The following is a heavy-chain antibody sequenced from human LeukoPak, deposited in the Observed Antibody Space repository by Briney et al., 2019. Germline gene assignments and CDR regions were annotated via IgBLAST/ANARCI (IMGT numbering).Heavy chain of an antibody. D-gene: IGHD6-13*01. J-gene: IGHJ5*02. CDR1: GGSISSYY. CDR3: VRDEAAAGGNWFDP. CDR2: IYSSGRT. Sequence: SETLSLTCTVSGGSISSYYWSWIRQPPGKGLEWIGYIYSSGRTNYNPSLKSRVTISVDTSKNQFSLKLSSVTAADTAVYYCVRDEAAAGGNWFDPWGQGTLVTVSS. V-gene: IGHV4-59*01.